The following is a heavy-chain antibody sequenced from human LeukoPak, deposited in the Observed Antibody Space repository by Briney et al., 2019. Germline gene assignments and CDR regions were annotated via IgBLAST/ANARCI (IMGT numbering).Heavy chain of an antibody. V-gene: IGHV1-18*01. CDR1: GYTFTSYG. CDR3: ATAPYSQYYFDF. J-gene: IGHJ4*02. CDR2: ISAYNGNT. D-gene: IGHD4-4*01. Sequence: ASVKVSCKASGYTFTSYGISWVRQAPGQGLEWMGWISAYNGNTNYAQKLQGRVTMTTDTSTSTAYMELRSLRSDDTAVYYCATAPYSQYYFDFWGQGTLVTVSS.